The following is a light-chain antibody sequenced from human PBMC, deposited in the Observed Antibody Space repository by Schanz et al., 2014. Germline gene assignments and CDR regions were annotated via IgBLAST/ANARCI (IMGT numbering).Light chain of an antibody. CDR1: QSISDW. CDR2: KAS. CDR3: QQLSSSPYT. Sequence: DIQMTQSPSTLSASVGDRVTITCRASQSISDWLAWYQQKPGKAPKLLIYKASSLQSRVPSRFSGSGSGTEFSLTISDLQPEGFTSYYCQQLSSSPYTFGHGTRREI. J-gene: IGKJ2*01. V-gene: IGKV1-5*03.